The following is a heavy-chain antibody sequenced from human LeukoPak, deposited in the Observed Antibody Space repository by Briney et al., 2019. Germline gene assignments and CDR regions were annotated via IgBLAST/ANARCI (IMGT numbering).Heavy chain of an antibody. CDR1: GFTFSSHA. CDR3: AKGGWGFLWFGE. Sequence: GGSLRLSCAASGFTFSSHAMSWVRQAPGKGLEWVSSISDSGGYTYYADSVKGRFTISRDNSKNTLNLQMNSLRVEDTAIYYCAKGGWGFLWFGEWGQGTLVTVSS. J-gene: IGHJ4*02. D-gene: IGHD3-10*01. CDR2: ISDSGGYT. V-gene: IGHV3-23*01.